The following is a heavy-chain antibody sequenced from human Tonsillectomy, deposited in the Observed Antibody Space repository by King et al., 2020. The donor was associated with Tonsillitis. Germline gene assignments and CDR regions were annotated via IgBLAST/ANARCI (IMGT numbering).Heavy chain of an antibody. CDR3: VCGFTMGDYVWGSGY. Sequence: DVQLVESGGGLVQPGGSLRLSCAASGFTFNSYWMSWVRQAPGKGLEWVANIRQDGKDKYYVDSVKGRFTISRDNAKNSLYLQMNSLRAEDTAVYYCVCGFTMGDYVWGSGYWGQGTLVSVSS. J-gene: IGHJ4*02. D-gene: IGHD3-16*01. CDR1: GFTFNSYW. CDR2: IRQDGKDK. V-gene: IGHV3-7*01.